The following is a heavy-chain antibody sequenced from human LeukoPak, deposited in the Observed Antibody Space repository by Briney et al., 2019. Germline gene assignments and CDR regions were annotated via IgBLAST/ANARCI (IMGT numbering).Heavy chain of an antibody. J-gene: IGHJ4*02. CDR3: PKTAYDILTGCDY. V-gene: IGHV3-23*01. Sequence: HPGGSLRLSCAASGFTFSSYAMSWVRQAPGKGLEWVSAISGRGGSTYYADSVKGRFTISRDNSKNTLYLQMNSLRAEDTAVYYWPKTAYDILTGCDYWGQGTLVTVSS. CDR1: GFTFSSYA. CDR2: ISGRGGST. D-gene: IGHD3-9*01.